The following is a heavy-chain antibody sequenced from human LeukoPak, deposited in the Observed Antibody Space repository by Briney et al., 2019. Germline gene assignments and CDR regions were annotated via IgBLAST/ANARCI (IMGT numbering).Heavy chain of an antibody. CDR3: ARYCSGCSCSCENWFDP. D-gene: IGHD2-15*01. Sequence: SETLSLTCTVSGASMSINNYYWGWSPQPPGKGVEWHRSIYYSRSTCDNPSLQSRVTSSVDTSKNQFSLKLSSVTAADTAVCFCARYCSGCSCSCENWFDPWGQGTLVTVS. CDR1: GASMSINNYY. J-gene: IGHJ5*02. CDR2: IYYSRST. V-gene: IGHV4-39*01.